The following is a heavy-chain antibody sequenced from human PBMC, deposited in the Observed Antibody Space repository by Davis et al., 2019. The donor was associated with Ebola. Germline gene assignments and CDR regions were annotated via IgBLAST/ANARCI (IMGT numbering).Heavy chain of an antibody. J-gene: IGHJ6*02. CDR3: ARGNYGDYIVLYYYNMDV. D-gene: IGHD4-17*01. CDR1: GGSISGYY. CDR2: IYYSGNT. V-gene: IGHV4-59*01. Sequence: SETLSLTCTVSGGSISGYYWSWIRQPPGRGLEYIGYIYYSGNTNYNPSLKSRVTMSVDTSKNQFSLKLSSVTAADTAVYYCARGNYGDYIVLYYYNMDVWGQGTTVTVSS.